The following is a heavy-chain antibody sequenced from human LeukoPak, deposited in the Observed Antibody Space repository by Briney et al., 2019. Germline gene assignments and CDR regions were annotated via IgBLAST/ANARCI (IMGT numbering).Heavy chain of an antibody. D-gene: IGHD3-22*01. V-gene: IGHV3-21*01. J-gene: IGHJ4*02. CDR3: ARDSYYDSSGYGDY. CDR2: IIIISIYI. Sequence: IIIISIYIYYPDSVKGRFTLSRDNPKNSLYLQMNSLRAEDTAVYYCARDSYYDSSGYGDYWGQGTLVTVSS.